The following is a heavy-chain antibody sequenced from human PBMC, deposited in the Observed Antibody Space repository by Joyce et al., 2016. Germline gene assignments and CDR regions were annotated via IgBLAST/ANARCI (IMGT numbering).Heavy chain of an antibody. CDR1: GFIFSSKE. Sequence: EVQLVESGGGLVQPGGSLILSCAASGFIFSSKEMNWVRQAPGKGLEWIAYINRSGDLINYADSVRGRFTISRDNAGSSLYLQMESLGAEDTAMYDCASPSCAVWGQGSLVTVSS. CDR3: ASPSCAV. CDR2: INRSGDLI. J-gene: IGHJ4*02. V-gene: IGHV3-48*03.